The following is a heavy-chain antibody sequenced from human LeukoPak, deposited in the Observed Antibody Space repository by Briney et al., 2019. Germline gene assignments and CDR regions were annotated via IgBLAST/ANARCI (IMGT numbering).Heavy chain of an antibody. Sequence: ASVNVSCKASGYTFTGYYMHWVRQAPGQGLEWMGWINPNSGGTNYAQKFQGRVTMTRDTSISTAYMELSRLRSDDTAVYYCARPHYGSGSLYYGMDVWGQGTTVTVSS. CDR1: GYTFTGYY. D-gene: IGHD3-10*01. J-gene: IGHJ6*02. V-gene: IGHV1-2*02. CDR3: ARPHYGSGSLYYGMDV. CDR2: INPNSGGT.